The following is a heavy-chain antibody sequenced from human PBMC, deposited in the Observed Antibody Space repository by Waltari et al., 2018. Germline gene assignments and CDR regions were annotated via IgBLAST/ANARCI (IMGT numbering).Heavy chain of an antibody. Sequence: QVQLQQWGAGLLKPSETLSLTCAVYGGSFSGYYWSWIRQPPGKGLEWIGEINHSGRTNSNTSLKSRVTISVDTSKNQFSLKLSSVTAADTAVYYCARVHRKGIAAAGTARGYYMDVWGKGTTVTVSS. CDR1: GGSFSGYY. V-gene: IGHV4-34*01. J-gene: IGHJ6*03. CDR3: ARVHRKGIAAAGTARGYYMDV. D-gene: IGHD6-13*01. CDR2: INHSGRT.